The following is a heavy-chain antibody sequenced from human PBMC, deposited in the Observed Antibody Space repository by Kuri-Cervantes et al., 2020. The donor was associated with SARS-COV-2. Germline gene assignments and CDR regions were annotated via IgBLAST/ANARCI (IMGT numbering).Heavy chain of an antibody. Sequence: SVKVSCKASGGTFSSYAISWVRQAPGQGLEWMGRIIPILGIANYAQKFQGRVTITADKSTSTAYMELSSLRSEDTAVYYCARDPHIVVVPAAQGWFDPWGQGTLVTVSS. CDR3: ARDPHIVVVPAAQGWFDP. J-gene: IGHJ5*02. D-gene: IGHD2-2*01. CDR2: IIPILGIA. V-gene: IGHV1-69*04. CDR1: GGTFSSYA.